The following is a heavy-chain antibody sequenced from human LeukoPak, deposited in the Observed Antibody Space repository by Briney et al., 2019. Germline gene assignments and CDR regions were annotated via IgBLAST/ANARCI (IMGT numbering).Heavy chain of an antibody. V-gene: IGHV3-30-3*01. CDR3: AKGEYCSSTSCSHGMDV. D-gene: IGHD2-2*01. Sequence: GGSLRLSCAASGFTFSSYAMHWVRQAPGKGLEWVAVISYDGSNKYYADSVKGRFTISRDNSKNTLYLQMNSLRAEDTAVYYCAKGEYCSSTSCSHGMDVWGQGTTVTVSS. CDR1: GFTFSSYA. J-gene: IGHJ6*02. CDR2: ISYDGSNK.